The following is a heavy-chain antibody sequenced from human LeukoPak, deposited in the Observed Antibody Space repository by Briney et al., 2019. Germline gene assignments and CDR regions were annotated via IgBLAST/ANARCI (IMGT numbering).Heavy chain of an antibody. J-gene: IGHJ4*02. CDR3: AKDFALSIDY. Sequence: GGSLRLSCAASGFTVDDYAMRWVRQAPGKGLKWVSLISGDGGSTYYADSVKGRFTISRDNSKNSLYLQMNSLRTEDTALYYCAKDFALSIDYWGQGTLVTVSS. D-gene: IGHD2-21*01. CDR2: ISGDGGST. V-gene: IGHV3-43*02. CDR1: GFTVDDYA.